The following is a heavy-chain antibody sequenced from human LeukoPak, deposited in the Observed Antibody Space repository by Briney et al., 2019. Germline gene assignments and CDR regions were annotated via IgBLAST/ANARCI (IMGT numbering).Heavy chain of an antibody. V-gene: IGHV4-59*01. CDR1: GGSISSYY. CDR3: ARGKGERYYVNFFDY. Sequence: PSETLSLTCTVSGGSISSYYWSWIRQPPGKGLEWIGYIYYSGSTTYHPSLKSRVTISVDTSKNQFSLKVNSVTSADTAVYYCARGKGERYYVNFFDYWGHGNFVAVSS. J-gene: IGHJ4*01. D-gene: IGHD1-26*01. CDR2: IYYSGST.